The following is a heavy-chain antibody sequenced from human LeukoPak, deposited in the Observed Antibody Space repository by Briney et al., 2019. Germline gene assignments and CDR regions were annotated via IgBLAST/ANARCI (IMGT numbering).Heavy chain of an antibody. J-gene: IGHJ4*02. CDR2: IKQDGSEK. CDR3: ARHQAQYYYDSSGYLDPLDY. Sequence: GGSLRLSCAASGFTFSGYAMSWVRQAPGKGLEWVANIKQDGSEKYYVDSVKGRFTISRDNAKNSLYLQMNSLRAEDTAVYYCARHQAQYYYDSSGYLDPLDYWGQGTLVTVSS. D-gene: IGHD3-22*01. V-gene: IGHV3-7*05. CDR1: GFTFSGYA.